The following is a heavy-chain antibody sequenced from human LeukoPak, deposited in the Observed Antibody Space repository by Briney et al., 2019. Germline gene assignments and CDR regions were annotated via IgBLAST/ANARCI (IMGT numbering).Heavy chain of an antibody. CDR2: ISSSSSYI. D-gene: IGHD6-13*01. CDR1: GFTFSSYE. CDR3: ARDFGGSSWYRFNY. J-gene: IGHJ4*02. V-gene: IGHV3-21*01. Sequence: PGGSLRLSCAASGFTFSSYEMNWVRQAPGKGLEWVSSISSSSSYIYYADSVKGRFTISRDNAKNSLYLQMNSLRAEDTAVYYCARDFGGSSWYRFNYWGQGTLVTVSS.